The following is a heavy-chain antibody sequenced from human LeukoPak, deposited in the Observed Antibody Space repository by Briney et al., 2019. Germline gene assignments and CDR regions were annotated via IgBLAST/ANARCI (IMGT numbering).Heavy chain of an antibody. Sequence: ASVKVSCKASGYTFTDYYMHWVRQAPGQALEYMGRLNPNSGATIYAQKFQGRVSMTRDTSISTAYMEVSRLKSDDTAVYYCATLKYDDVDYWGQGTLVTVSS. CDR3: ATLKYDDVDY. V-gene: IGHV1-2*06. CDR1: GYTFTDYY. J-gene: IGHJ4*02. CDR2: LNPNSGAT. D-gene: IGHD3-3*01.